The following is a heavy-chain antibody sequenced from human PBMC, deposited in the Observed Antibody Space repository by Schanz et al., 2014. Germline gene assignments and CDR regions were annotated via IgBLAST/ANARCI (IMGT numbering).Heavy chain of an antibody. CDR2: INPSGGSA. D-gene: IGHD6-6*01. V-gene: IGHV1-46*03. J-gene: IGHJ4*02. Sequence: QVQLLQSGAEVKKPGASMKVSCKASGYTFTTYYMLWVRQAPGQGLEWMGIINPSGGSARYGQKIQGRSTVTTYTSTSTVYMNLSSLKSADTSVYYSGKGISRSYLDFWGQGTLITVSS. CDR1: GYTFTTYY. CDR3: GKGISRSYLDF.